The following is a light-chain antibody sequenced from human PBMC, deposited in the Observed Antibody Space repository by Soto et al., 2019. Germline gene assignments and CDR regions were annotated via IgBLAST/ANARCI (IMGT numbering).Light chain of an antibody. J-gene: IGKJ1*01. CDR2: GVS. Sequence: EIVLTQSPVALSLSPGERATLSCRASQSVSSTLLTWYQQKPGQAPRLLIYGVSSRATGIPDRFSGSGSGTDFTLTISRLEPEDVAGYFCQHYGDSSWTFGQGTRVESK. V-gene: IGKV3-20*01. CDR1: QSVSSTL. CDR3: QHYGDSSWT.